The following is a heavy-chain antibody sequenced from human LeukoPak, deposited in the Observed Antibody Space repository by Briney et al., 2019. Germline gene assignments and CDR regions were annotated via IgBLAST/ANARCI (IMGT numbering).Heavy chain of an antibody. CDR3: ASGPYPAAGTDHQFDY. CDR1: GASISSYY. J-gene: IGHJ4*02. CDR2: IFYSGST. Sequence: PSETLSLTCTVSGASISSYYWSWIRQPLGKGLEWIGYIFYSGSTLYNPSLQSRVTISVDTSKNQFSLKLTSVTAADTAVYYCASGPYPAAGTDHQFDYWGQGTLVTVSS. D-gene: IGHD6-13*01. V-gene: IGHV4-59*01.